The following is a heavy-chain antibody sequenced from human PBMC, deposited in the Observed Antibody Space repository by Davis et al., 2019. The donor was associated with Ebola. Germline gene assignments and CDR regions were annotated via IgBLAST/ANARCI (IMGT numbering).Heavy chain of an antibody. CDR1: GFTFSSYA. D-gene: IGHD3-3*01. CDR3: ARMQLIRFLEWSSFDY. Sequence: GGSLRLSCAASGFTFSSYAMSWVRQAPGKGLEWVSYISSSGSTIYYADSVKGRFTISRDNAKNSLYLQMNSLRAEDTAVYYCARMQLIRFLEWSSFDYWGQGTLVTVSS. CDR2: ISSSGSTI. J-gene: IGHJ4*02. V-gene: IGHV3-48*03.